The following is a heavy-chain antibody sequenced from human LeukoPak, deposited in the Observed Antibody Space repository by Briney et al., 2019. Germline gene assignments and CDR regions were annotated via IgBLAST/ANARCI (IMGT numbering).Heavy chain of an antibody. J-gene: IGHJ4*02. D-gene: IGHD3-10*01. CDR1: GFSFTAYA. V-gene: IGHV3-23*01. CDR2: ISGSGGST. CDR3: AKELSITMVRGALSPFDY. Sequence: PGGSLRLSYAASGFSFTAYAMSWVRQAPGKGLEWVSAISGSGGSTYYADSVKGRFTISRDNSKNTLYLQMNSLRAEDTAVYYCAKELSITMVRGALSPFDYWGQGTLVTVSS.